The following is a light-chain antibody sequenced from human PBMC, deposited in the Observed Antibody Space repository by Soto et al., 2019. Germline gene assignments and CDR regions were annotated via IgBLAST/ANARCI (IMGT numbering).Light chain of an antibody. CDR3: SSYTSSSTYV. J-gene: IGLJ1*01. CDR1: SSDVGYYNY. V-gene: IGLV2-14*03. CDR2: DVR. Sequence: QSVLTQPASVSGSPGQSITISCTGTSSDVGYYNYVSWYQQHPGKAPKLMIYDVRNRPSGVSNRFSGSKSGNTASLTISGLQAEDEADYYCSSYTSSSTYVFGTGTKVTVL.